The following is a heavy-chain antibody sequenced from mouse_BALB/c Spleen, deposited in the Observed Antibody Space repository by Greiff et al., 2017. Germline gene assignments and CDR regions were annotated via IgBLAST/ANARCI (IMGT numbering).Heavy chain of an antibody. D-gene: IGHD1-2*01. CDR3: ARFTTADY. J-gene: IGHJ2*01. CDR1: GYTFTSYW. V-gene: IGHV1-7*01. Sequence: QVQLKESGAELAKPGASVKMSCKASGYTFTSYWMHWVKQRPGQGLEWIGYINPSTGYTEYNQKFKDKATLTADKSSSTAYMQLSSLTSEDSAVYYCARFTTADYWGQGTTLTVSS. CDR2: INPSTGYT.